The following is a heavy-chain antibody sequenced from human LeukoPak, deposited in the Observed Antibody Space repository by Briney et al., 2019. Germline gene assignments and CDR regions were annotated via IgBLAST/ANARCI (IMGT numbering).Heavy chain of an antibody. Sequence: PXETLSLTCTVSGGSISSHYGSWIRQPPGKGLEGIGNIYYSGSTNYNPSLKSRVIISVDTSKNQFSLKLSSVTAADTAVYYCARLKGLGDWYFDLWGRGTLVTVSS. D-gene: IGHD3/OR15-3a*01. CDR2: IYYSGST. V-gene: IGHV4-59*11. CDR3: ARLKGLGDWYFDL. CDR1: GGSISSHY. J-gene: IGHJ2*01.